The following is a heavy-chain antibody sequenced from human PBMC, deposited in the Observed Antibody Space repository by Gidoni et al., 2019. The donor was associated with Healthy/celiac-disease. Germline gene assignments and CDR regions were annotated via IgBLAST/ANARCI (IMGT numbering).Heavy chain of an antibody. V-gene: IGHV4-38-2*02. CDR2: IYHSGST. J-gene: IGHJ6*02. CDR3: AREIVVVPAAPFYYYGMDV. CDR1: GYSISSGSY. Sequence: QVQLQESGPGLVKPSATLSLTCAVSGYSISSGSYGGWIRQPPGKGREWIGSIYHSGSTYYNPSLKSRVTISVDTSKNPFSLKLSSVTAADTAVYYCAREIVVVPAAPFYYYGMDVWGQGTTVTVSS. D-gene: IGHD2-2*01.